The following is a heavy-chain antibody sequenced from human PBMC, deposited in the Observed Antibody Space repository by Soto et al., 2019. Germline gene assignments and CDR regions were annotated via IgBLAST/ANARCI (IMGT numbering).Heavy chain of an antibody. D-gene: IGHD2-15*01. CDR3: ARDPVAGGYYYYYGMDV. J-gene: IGHJ6*02. CDR2: IYTGGST. Sequence: GGSLRLSCAASGFTASSNYMSWVRQAPGRGLEWVSIIYTGGSTYYADFVKGRFTISRDNSKNTLYLEMNILRAEDTAVYYCARDPVAGGYYYYYGMDVWGQGTTVTVSS. V-gene: IGHV3-53*01. CDR1: GFTASSNY.